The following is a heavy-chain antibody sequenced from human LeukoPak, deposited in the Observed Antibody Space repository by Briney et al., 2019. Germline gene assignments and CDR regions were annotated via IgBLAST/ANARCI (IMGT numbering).Heavy chain of an antibody. V-gene: IGHV3-30*04. J-gene: IGHJ4*02. CDR1: GFTFSNYA. D-gene: IGHD2-15*01. CDR3: ARDLGYCSGGSCTGPFLDY. CDR2: ISYDGSNK. Sequence: GGSLRLSCAASGFTFSNYAMSWVRQAPGKGLEWVAVISYDGSNKYYADSVKGRFTISRDNSKNTLYLQMNSLRAEDTAVYYCARDLGYCSGGSCTGPFLDYWGQGTLVTVSS.